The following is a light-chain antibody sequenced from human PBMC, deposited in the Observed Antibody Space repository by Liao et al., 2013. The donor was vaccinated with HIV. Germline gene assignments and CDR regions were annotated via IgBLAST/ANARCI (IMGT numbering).Light chain of an antibody. V-gene: IGLV3-1*01. CDR3: QAWDRNTAI. J-gene: IGLJ2*01. CDR2: QDT. Sequence: SYELTQPPSVSVAPGKAATIACEGDDIGRRNVHWYQQRPGQSPLLVIYQDTYRPSGIPERFSGSNSGNTATLTISGTQPTDEADYYCQAWDRNTAIFGGGTKLTVL. CDR1: DIGRRN.